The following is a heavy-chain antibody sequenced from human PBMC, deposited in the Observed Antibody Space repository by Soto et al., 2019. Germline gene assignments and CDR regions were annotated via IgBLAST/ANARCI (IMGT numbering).Heavy chain of an antibody. D-gene: IGHD3-16*01. CDR1: GDSIKYYY. V-gene: IGHV4-59*03. CDR2: IYYSGAT. Sequence: ASETLSLTCSVSGDSIKYYYWNWIRQPPGKGLEWIGYIYYSGATNYNPSLKSRVTISKNQFSLQLSSVTAADTAVYYCVRGETKAQFDYWGQGILVTVSS. J-gene: IGHJ4*02. CDR3: VRGETKAQFDY.